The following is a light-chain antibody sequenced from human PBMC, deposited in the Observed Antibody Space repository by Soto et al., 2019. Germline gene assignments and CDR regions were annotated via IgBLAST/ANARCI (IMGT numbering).Light chain of an antibody. CDR3: CSYAGSSTFVV. Sequence: QSALTQPASVSGSPGQSITISCTGTSSDVGSYNLVSWYQQHPGKAPKLIIYEGSKRPSGVSGRFSGSKSGNTASLTISGLQAEDEADYYCCSYAGSSTFVVFGGGTKLTVL. CDR1: SSDVGSYNL. CDR2: EGS. J-gene: IGLJ2*01. V-gene: IGLV2-23*03.